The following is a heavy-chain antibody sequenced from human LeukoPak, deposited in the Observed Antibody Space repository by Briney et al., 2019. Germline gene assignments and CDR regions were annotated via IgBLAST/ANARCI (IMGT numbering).Heavy chain of an antibody. CDR2: IYHGGST. J-gene: IGHJ4*02. D-gene: IGHD2-2*01. CDR3: ARGSRYCSGTSCYADFDY. Sequence: PSGTLSLTCAASGGSISSSNWWSWVRQPPGKGLEWLGEIYHGGSTNYNTSLKSRVTISVDKSKNQISLNLNSVTAADTAVYYCARGSRYCSGTSCYADFDYWGQGTLVTVSS. V-gene: IGHV4-4*02. CDR1: GGSISSSNW.